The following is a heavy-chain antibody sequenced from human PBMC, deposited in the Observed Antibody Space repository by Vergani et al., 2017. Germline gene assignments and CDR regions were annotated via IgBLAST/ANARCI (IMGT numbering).Heavy chain of an antibody. Sequence: QVQLVQSGAEVKKPGSSVKVSCKASGGTVSSYTISWVRPAPGQGREWMGRIIPILGIANYAQKFQGRASITADKSTSTAYMELGSLRSEDTAVYYCAGGRSTMARGVYNSDAFDIWGQGTMVTVSS. J-gene: IGHJ3*02. CDR3: AGGRSTMARGVYNSDAFDI. CDR2: IIPILGIA. D-gene: IGHD3-10*01. CDR1: GGTVSSYT. V-gene: IGHV1-69*02.